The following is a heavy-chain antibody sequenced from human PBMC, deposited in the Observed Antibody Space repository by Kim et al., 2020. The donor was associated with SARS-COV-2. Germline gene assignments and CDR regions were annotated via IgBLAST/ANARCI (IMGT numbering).Heavy chain of an antibody. V-gene: IGHV3-7*03. D-gene: IGHD6-19*01. Sequence: GGSLRLSCVASGFVFSSHWMSWVRQAPGKGLEWVANMNQDGNKKYYVASVKGRFTISRDNAKKSLYLQMNSLRAEDTGVYYCARDGLGGDNSALFPWGQG. CDR3: ARDGLGGDNSALFP. CDR1: GFVFSSHW. J-gene: IGHJ5*02. CDR2: MNQDGNKK.